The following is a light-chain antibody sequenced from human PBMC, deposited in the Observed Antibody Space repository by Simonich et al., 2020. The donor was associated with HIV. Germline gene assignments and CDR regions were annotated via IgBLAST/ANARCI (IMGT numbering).Light chain of an antibody. CDR2: KAS. V-gene: IGKV1-5*03. J-gene: IGKJ1*01. Sequence: DIQMTQSPSTLSASVGDRVTITCRSSHSISSWLAWYQQKPGKAPKRLIYKASSLESGVPSRFSGSGSGTEFTLTISSLQPDDFATYYCQQYNSYSWTFGQGTKVEIK. CDR1: HSISSW. CDR3: QQYNSYSWT.